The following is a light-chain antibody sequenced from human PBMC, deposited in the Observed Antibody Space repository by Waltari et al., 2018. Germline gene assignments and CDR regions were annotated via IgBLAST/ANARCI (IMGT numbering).Light chain of an antibody. CDR1: HSNVESLHL. Sequence: QSALTQPASVSGSPGQSITISWPEFHSNVESLHLFSWYQHHPGRNPRLLIYEISQRPSGISNRFSGSKSGNTASLTISGLQPEDEADYFCCSFAGYGIYVFGSGTQVSVL. V-gene: IGLV2-23*02. CDR3: CSFAGYGIYV. CDR2: EIS. J-gene: IGLJ1*01.